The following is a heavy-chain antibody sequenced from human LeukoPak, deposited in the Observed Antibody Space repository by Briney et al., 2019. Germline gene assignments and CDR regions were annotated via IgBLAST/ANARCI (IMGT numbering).Heavy chain of an antibody. Sequence: ASVKVSCKASGYMFTNYYLHWVRQAPGQGLELMGIINPSSGSTTYAQKFQGRVTITADKSTSTAYMELSSLRSEDTAVYYCAPTRRLGELSSIPPFDYWGQGTLVTVSS. D-gene: IGHD3-16*02. CDR3: APTRRLGELSSIPPFDY. CDR1: GYMFTNYY. J-gene: IGHJ4*02. CDR2: INPSSGST. V-gene: IGHV1-46*01.